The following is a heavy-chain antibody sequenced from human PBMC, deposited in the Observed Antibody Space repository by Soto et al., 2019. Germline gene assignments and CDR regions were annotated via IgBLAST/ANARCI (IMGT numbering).Heavy chain of an antibody. CDR2: ISSSSSTI. Sequence: GGSLRLSCAASGFTFSSYSMNWVRQAPGKGLEWVSYISSSSSTIYYADSVKGRFTISRDNAKNSLYLQMSSLRDEDTAVYYCARDYVRAVAGLLSSYWGQGTLVTVSS. CDR3: ARDYVRAVAGLLSSY. V-gene: IGHV3-48*02. CDR1: GFTFSSYS. J-gene: IGHJ4*02. D-gene: IGHD6-19*01.